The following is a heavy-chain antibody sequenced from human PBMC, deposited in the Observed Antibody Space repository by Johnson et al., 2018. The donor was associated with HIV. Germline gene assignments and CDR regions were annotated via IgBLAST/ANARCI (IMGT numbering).Heavy chain of an antibody. CDR2: ISSSGSAI. CDR3: ANILSSLEWFPDDAFDI. Sequence: QVQLVESGGGLVKPGGSLRLSCAASGFTFSDYYMNWIRQAPGKGLEWVSYISSSGSAIFYADSVKGRFTISRDNAKNTVHLQMNSLRAEDTAVYYCANILSSLEWFPDDAFDIWGQGTMVTVSS. CDR1: GFTFSDYY. J-gene: IGHJ3*02. V-gene: IGHV3-11*04. D-gene: IGHD3-3*01.